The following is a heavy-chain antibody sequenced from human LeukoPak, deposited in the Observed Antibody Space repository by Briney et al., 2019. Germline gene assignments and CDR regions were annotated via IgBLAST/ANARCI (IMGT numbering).Heavy chain of an antibody. V-gene: IGHV1-46*01. Sequence: ASVKVSCKASGYTFTSYYMHWVRQAPGQGLEWMGIINPSGGSTSYAQKFQGRVTMTRDTSTSTVYMELSSLRSEDTAVYYCARDNVVVVPAAISLGMDVWGQGTTVTVPS. CDR2: INPSGGST. J-gene: IGHJ6*02. CDR3: ARDNVVVVPAAISLGMDV. D-gene: IGHD2-2*02. CDR1: GYTFTSYY.